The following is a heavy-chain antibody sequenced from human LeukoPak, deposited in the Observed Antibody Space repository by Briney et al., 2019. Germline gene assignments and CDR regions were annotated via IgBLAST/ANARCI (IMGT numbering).Heavy chain of an antibody. D-gene: IGHD4-17*01. Sequence: GESLKISCEGSGYSFTNHWIAWVRQMPGKGLEWMGIMRPDNSETRYSPSLQGQVTISADKSINTAYLQWSGLKASDTAMYYCARLLYGVYSHYFDYWGQGTLVTVSS. V-gene: IGHV5-51*01. J-gene: IGHJ4*02. CDR1: GYSFTNHW. CDR2: MRPDNSET. CDR3: ARLLYGVYSHYFDY.